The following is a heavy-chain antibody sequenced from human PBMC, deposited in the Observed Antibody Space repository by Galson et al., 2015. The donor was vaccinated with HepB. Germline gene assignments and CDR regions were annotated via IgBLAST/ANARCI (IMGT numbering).Heavy chain of an antibody. Sequence: SLRLSCAASGFTFSSYAMHWVRQAPGKGLEWVAVISYDGSNKYYADSVKGRFTISRDNSKNTLYLQMNSLRAEDTAVYYCARNHIVVVPAAIGGLGDAFDIWGLGTMVTVSSGSSYYYYYGMDVWGQGTTVTVSS. J-gene: IGHJ6*02. V-gene: IGHV3-30-3*01. D-gene: IGHD2-2*02. CDR3: ARNHIVVVPAAIGGLGDAFDIWGLGTMVTVSSGSSYYYYYGMDV. CDR1: GFTFSSYA. CDR2: ISYDGSNK.